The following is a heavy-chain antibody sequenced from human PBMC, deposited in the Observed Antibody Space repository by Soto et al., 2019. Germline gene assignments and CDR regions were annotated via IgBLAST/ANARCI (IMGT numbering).Heavy chain of an antibody. CDR2: IIPIFGTT. CDR1: GGTFSSYA. V-gene: IGHV1-69*13. J-gene: IGHJ4*02. D-gene: IGHD2-15*01. CDR3: AREGNLGRGYCSGGSCYRPFDY. Sequence: ASVKVSCKASGGTFSSYAISWVRQAPGQGLEWMGGIIPIFGTTNYAQKFQGRVTITADESTSTAYMELSSLRSEDTAVYYCAREGNLGRGYCSGGSCYRPFDYWGQGTLVTVSS.